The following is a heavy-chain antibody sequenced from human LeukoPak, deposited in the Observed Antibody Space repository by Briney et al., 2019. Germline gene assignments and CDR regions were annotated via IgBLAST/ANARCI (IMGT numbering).Heavy chain of an antibody. J-gene: IGHJ5*02. CDR3: ARDRESSGEGTWFDP. Sequence: SVKVPCKASGGTFSSYAISWVRQAPGQGLEWMGGIIPIFGTANYAQKFQGRVTITADESTSTAYMELSSLRSEDTAVYYCARDRESSGEGTWFDPWGQGTLVTVSS. CDR2: IIPIFGTA. CDR1: GGTFSSYA. V-gene: IGHV1-69*01. D-gene: IGHD6-19*01.